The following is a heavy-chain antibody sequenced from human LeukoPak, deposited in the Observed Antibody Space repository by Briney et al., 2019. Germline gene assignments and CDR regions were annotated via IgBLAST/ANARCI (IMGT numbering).Heavy chain of an antibody. CDR1: GFTVSSSY. Sequence: PGGSLRLSCAASGFTVSSSYMSWVRRAPGKGREWVSHIRSSGSTVYYADSVKGRFSISRDNAKNSLYLQMNSLRAEDTAVYYCARVAWDGFDIWGQGTMVTVCS. J-gene: IGHJ3*02. CDR3: ARVAWDGFDI. V-gene: IGHV3-11*04. CDR2: IRSSGSTV. D-gene: IGHD1-26*01.